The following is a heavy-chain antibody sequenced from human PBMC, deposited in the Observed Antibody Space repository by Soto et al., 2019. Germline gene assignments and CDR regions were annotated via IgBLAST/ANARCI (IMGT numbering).Heavy chain of an antibody. J-gene: IGHJ2*01. CDR1: GGTFSSYA. V-gene: IGHV1-69*01. CDR3: AREGSSAKNWYFDL. D-gene: IGHD6-6*01. CDR2: IIPIFGTV. Sequence: QVQLVQSGAEVKKPVSSVKVSCKTSGGTFSSYAISWGRQAPGQGLEWMGGIIPIFGTVNYAQKFQGRVTIPADAYTGPAYMDVSSLRSEDTAVYYCAREGSSAKNWYFDLWGRGTLVTVSP.